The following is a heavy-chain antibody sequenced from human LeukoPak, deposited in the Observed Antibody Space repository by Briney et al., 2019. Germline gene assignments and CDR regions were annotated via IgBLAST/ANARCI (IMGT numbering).Heavy chain of an antibody. CDR2: ISGSADTT. CDR3: AKHYGSGTYYNFLDY. CDR1: GFTFSNYA. J-gene: IGHJ4*02. Sequence: GGSLRLSCVASGFTFSNYAVSWVRQAPGKGLEWVSAISGSADTTYYADSEKGRFTISRDNSMNTLYLQVHSLRAEDTAVYYCAKHYGSGTYYNFLDYWGQGTLVTVSS. D-gene: IGHD3-10*01. V-gene: IGHV3-23*01.